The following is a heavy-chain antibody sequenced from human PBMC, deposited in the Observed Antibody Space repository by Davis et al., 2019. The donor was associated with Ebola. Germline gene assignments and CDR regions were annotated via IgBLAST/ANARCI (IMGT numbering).Heavy chain of an antibody. D-gene: IGHD6-19*01. CDR1: GFTFSSYS. Sequence: PGGSLTLSCAASGFTFSSYSMNWVRQAPGKGLEWVSSISSSSSYIYYADSVKGRFTISRDNAKNSLYLQMNSLRAEDTAVYYCARPLNPYSSGPPGFQHWGQGTLVTVSS. V-gene: IGHV3-21*01. CDR2: ISSSSSYI. CDR3: ARPLNPYSSGPPGFQH. J-gene: IGHJ1*01.